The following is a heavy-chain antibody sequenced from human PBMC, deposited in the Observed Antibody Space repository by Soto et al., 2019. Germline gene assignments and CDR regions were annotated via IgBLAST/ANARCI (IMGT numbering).Heavy chain of an antibody. V-gene: IGHV3-30*03. Sequence: PGGSLRLSCVASGFTFNNYGMHWVRQAPCKGLEWVAIISYDGSNKYYADSVMGRFTISRDNSKNTLYVQMNSLRAEDTAVYYCAREYGIGGAAFDIWGQGTMVTVS. D-gene: IGHD2-15*01. J-gene: IGHJ3*02. CDR3: AREYGIGGAAFDI. CDR1: GFTFNNYG. CDR2: ISYDGSNK.